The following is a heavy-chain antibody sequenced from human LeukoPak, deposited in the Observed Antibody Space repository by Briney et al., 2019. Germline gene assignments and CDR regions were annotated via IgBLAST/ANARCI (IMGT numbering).Heavy chain of an antibody. CDR2: IDPSDSYT. V-gene: IGHV5-10-1*01. D-gene: IGHD4-17*01. Sequence: PGESLKISRKGSGYSFTSYWITWVRQMPGKGLEWMGTIDPSDSYTNYSPSLQGHVTTSADKSISTAYLQWSSLKASDTAMYYCAILFGDYPDYWGQGTLVTVSS. CDR1: GYSFTSYW. CDR3: AILFGDYPDY. J-gene: IGHJ4*02.